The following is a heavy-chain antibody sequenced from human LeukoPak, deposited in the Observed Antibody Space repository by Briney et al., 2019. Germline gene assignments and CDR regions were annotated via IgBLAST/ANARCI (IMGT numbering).Heavy chain of an antibody. V-gene: IGHV3-66*01. CDR3: ASRDYYDSSGYYDAFDI. CDR2: IYSGGST. Sequence: ETLSLTCAVYGGSFSGYYWSWVRQAPGKGLEWVSVIYSGGSTYYADSVKGRFTISRDNSKNTLYLQMNSLRAEDTAVYYCASRDYYDSSGYYDAFDIWGQGTMVTVSS. D-gene: IGHD3-22*01. CDR1: GGSFSGYY. J-gene: IGHJ3*02.